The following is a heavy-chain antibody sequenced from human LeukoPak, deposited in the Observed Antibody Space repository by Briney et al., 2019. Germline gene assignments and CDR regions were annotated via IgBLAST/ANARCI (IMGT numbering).Heavy chain of an antibody. CDR2: INTGDGNT. Sequence: ASVKVSCKASGYTFTNRALHWVRQGPGQRREWMGWINTGDGNTKYSQKFQGRVTITRDTSTTTAYMELSSLTSEDTAVYYCARDCSGGSCYPSGMDVWGKGTTVTVSS. V-gene: IGHV1-3*04. CDR1: GYTFTNRA. D-gene: IGHD2-15*01. CDR3: ARDCSGGSCYPSGMDV. J-gene: IGHJ6*04.